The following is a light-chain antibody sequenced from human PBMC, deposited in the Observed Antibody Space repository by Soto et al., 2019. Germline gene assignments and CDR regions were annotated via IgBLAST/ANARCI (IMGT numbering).Light chain of an antibody. J-gene: IGLJ1*01. CDR2: EVS. Sequence: QSALTQPASVSGSPGQSITISCTGTSSDVGGYNYVSWYQQHPGKAPKLMISEVSHRPSGVSTRFSGSKSGNTASLTISGVQAEDEADYYCSSYTTSGTYVFGAGTKLTVL. CDR1: SSDVGGYNY. CDR3: SSYTTSGTYV. V-gene: IGLV2-14*01.